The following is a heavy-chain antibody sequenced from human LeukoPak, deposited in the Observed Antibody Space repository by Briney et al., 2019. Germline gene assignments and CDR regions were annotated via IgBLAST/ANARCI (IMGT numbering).Heavy chain of an antibody. CDR1: GFTFDDYA. D-gene: IGHD2-2*01. CDR3: ARRYCSSTSCFLPDPLYYFDY. CDR2: ISWNSGSI. J-gene: IGHJ4*02. V-gene: IGHV3-9*01. Sequence: SLRLSCAASGFTFDDYAMHWVRQAPGKGLEWVSGISWNSGSIGYADSVKGRFTISRDNAKNSLYLQMNSLRAEDTALYYCARRYCSSTSCFLPDPLYYFDYWGQGTLVTVSS.